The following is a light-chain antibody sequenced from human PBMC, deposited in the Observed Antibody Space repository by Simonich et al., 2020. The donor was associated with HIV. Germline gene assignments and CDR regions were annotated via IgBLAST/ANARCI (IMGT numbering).Light chain of an antibody. J-gene: IGLJ3*02. CDR3: SSYAGSNNWV. CDR1: SSDVGSYNY. V-gene: IGLV2-8*01. Sequence: QSALTQPASVSGSPGQSITISCTGTSSDVGSYNYVSWYQQHPGKAPKLMIYEVNKRPSGVPDRFSGSKSGNTASLTVSGLQVEDEADYYCSSYAGSNNWVFGGGTKLTVL. CDR2: EVN.